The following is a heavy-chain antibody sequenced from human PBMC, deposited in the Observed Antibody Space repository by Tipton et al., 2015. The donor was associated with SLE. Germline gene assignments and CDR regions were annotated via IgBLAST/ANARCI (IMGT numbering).Heavy chain of an antibody. J-gene: IGHJ5*02. V-gene: IGHV4-34*01. CDR3: ARRSYDFWSGYNNWFDP. CDR1: GGSFSGYY. Sequence: LRLSCAVYGGSFSGYYWSWIRQPPGKGLEWIGEINHSGSTNYNPSLKSRVTISVDTSKNQFSLKLSSVTAADTAVYYCARRSYDFWSGYNNWFDPWGQGTLVTVSS. CDR2: INHSGST. D-gene: IGHD3-3*01.